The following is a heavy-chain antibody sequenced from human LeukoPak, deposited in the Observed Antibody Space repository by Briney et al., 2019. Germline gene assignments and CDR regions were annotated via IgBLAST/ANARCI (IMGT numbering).Heavy chain of an antibody. J-gene: IGHJ4*02. V-gene: IGHV4-34*01. Sequence: SETLSPTCAVYGGSFSGYYWSWIRQPPGKGLEWIGEINHSGSTNYNPSLKSRVTISVDTSKNQFSLKLSSVTAADTAVYYCASKARPYSSSWSSFDYWGQGTLVTVSS. CDR3: ASKARPYSSSWSSFDY. CDR1: GGSFSGYY. D-gene: IGHD6-13*01. CDR2: INHSGST.